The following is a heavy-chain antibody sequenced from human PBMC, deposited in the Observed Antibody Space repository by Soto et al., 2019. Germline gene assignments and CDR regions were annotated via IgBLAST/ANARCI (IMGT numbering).Heavy chain of an antibody. J-gene: IGHJ4*02. CDR3: ARASDLGCSGSTFEY. D-gene: IGHD3-10*02. Sequence: QVQLVQSGSEVKKPGSSVKVSCKASGGTLSIYAISWVRQAPGQGLEWMGGIIPIFGTANYAQKFQGRVTINADESTSTDYMELSSLRSEETAVYYWARASDLGCSGSTFEYWGQGTLVTVSS. CDR1: GGTLSIYA. CDR2: IIPIFGTA. V-gene: IGHV1-69*01.